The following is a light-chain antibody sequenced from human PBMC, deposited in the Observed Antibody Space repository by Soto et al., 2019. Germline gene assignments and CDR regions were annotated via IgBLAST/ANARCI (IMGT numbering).Light chain of an antibody. CDR3: QHYSNWPPT. Sequence: EVVMTQSPATLSVTPGERVTLSCRASESVNRNLAWYHQKPGQGPSVLIYYASTRATGVPDRFTGSGSGTEFTLTISSLQSEDFGIYHCQHYSNWPPTFGPGTKVEIK. CDR2: YAS. CDR1: ESVNRN. J-gene: IGKJ3*01. V-gene: IGKV3-15*01.